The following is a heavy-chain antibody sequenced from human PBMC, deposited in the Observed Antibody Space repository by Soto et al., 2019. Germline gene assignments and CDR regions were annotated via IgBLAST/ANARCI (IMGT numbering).Heavy chain of an antibody. V-gene: IGHV1-2*04. J-gene: IGHJ6*02. D-gene: IGHD6-6*01. CDR2: INPNSGVT. CDR1: GYTFTGYY. CDR3: ARHRSLEYSNTYYYYGMDV. Sequence: QVQLVQSGAEVKKPGASVKVSCKASGYTFTGYYMHWVRQAPGQGLEWMGWINPNSGVTNYAQKFQGWVTMTRDTSISTADIELSRLRSDDTAVYYCARHRSLEYSNTYYYYGMDVWGQGTTVTVSS.